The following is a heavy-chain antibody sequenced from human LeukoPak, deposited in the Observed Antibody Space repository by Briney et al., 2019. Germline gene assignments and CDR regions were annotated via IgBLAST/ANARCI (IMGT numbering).Heavy chain of an antibody. V-gene: IGHV1-69*01. CDR2: IIPIFGTA. Sequence: SVKVSXKASGGTFSSYAISWVRQAPGQGLEWMGGIIPIFGTANYAQKFQGRVTITAAESTSPAYKEPVSLRTEDQAVNYCARASGGDFWSGYYNYCGQGTLGTASS. CDR3: ARASGGDFWSGYYNY. CDR1: GGTFSSYA. J-gene: IGHJ4*02. D-gene: IGHD3-3*01.